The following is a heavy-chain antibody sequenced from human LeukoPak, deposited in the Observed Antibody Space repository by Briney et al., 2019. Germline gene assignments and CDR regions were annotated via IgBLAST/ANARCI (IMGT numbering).Heavy chain of an antibody. CDR2: IYYSGST. D-gene: IGHD1-7*01. J-gene: IGHJ5*02. CDR3: ANQSLTGTTGWFDP. CDR1: GGSISSSNYY. Sequence: SETLSLTCTVSGGSISSSNYYWGWIRQPPGKGLEWIGSIYYSGSTYYNPSPKSRVTISVDTSKNQFSLKLSSVTAADTAVYYCANQSLTGTTGWFDPWGQGTLVTVSS. V-gene: IGHV4-39*01.